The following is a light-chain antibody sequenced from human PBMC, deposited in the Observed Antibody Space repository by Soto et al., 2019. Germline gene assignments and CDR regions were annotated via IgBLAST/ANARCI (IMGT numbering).Light chain of an antibody. CDR1: QSISTY. Sequence: DLQMTQSPSSLSASVGDRVTISCRASQSISTYLNWYQQKPGKAPEFLMYATSTLQSGVPSRFSGSGSGTDFTLTISSLQPEDVATYYCQQSYRTPYTFGQGTKLEIK. V-gene: IGKV1-39*01. J-gene: IGKJ2*01. CDR2: ATS. CDR3: QQSYRTPYT.